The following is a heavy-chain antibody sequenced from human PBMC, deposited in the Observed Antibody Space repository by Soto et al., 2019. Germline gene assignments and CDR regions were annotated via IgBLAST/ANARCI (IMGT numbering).Heavy chain of an antibody. J-gene: IGHJ5*02. CDR2: IYYSGST. CDR3: ARDRSGTRDILTGYLQVPWFDP. V-gene: IGHV4-31*11. Sequence: PSETLPLTCAVSGGSISSGGYYWSWFRQHPGKGLEWIGYIYYSGSTYYTPSLKSRVTISVDTSKNQFSLKLSSVTAADTAVYYCARDRSGTRDILTGYLQVPWFDPWGQGTLVTVSS. D-gene: IGHD3-9*01. CDR1: GGSISSGGYY.